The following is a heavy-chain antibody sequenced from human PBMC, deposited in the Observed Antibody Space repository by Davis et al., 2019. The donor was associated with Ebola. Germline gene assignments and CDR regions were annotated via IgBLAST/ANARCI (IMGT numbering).Heavy chain of an antibody. CDR1: GDPISSSTSYY. Sequence: SETLSLTCTVSGDPISSSTSYYWGWIRQPPGKGLEWIGEINHSGSTNYNPSLKSRVTISVDTSKNQFSLKLSSVTAADTAVYYCARDASYIADNWFDPWGQGTLVTVSS. D-gene: IGHD6-13*01. CDR2: INHSGST. CDR3: ARDASYIADNWFDP. J-gene: IGHJ5*02. V-gene: IGHV4-39*07.